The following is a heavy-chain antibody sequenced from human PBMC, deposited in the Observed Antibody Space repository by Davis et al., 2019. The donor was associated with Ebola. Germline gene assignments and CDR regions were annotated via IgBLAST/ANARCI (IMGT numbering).Heavy chain of an antibody. V-gene: IGHV7-4-1*02. CDR1: GYTFTSYA. D-gene: IGHD3-10*01. J-gene: IGHJ6*04. Sequence: AASVKVSCKASGYTFTSYAMNWVRQAPGQGLEWMGWLNTNTGNPTYAQGFTGRFVFSLDTSVSTAYLQISSLKAEDTAVYYCARDLVRGEHYYYYYGMDVWGKGTTVTVSS. CDR2: LNTNTGNP. CDR3: ARDLVRGEHYYYYYGMDV.